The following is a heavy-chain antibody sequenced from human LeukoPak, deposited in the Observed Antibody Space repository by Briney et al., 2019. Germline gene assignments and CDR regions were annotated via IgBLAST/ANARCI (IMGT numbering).Heavy chain of an antibody. CDR1: GFTFSSIA. CDR3: AKNYDSGRGVPYGMDV. D-gene: IGHD3-10*01. Sequence: GESLTLSCAASGFTFSSIAMRWVRQAPGKGLEWVSAIGAGSGAITIYADSVKGRFTISRDNSKNTLYLQMNSLRGEDTAVYYCAKNYDSGRGVPYGMDVWGQGTTVTVSS. J-gene: IGHJ6*02. V-gene: IGHV3-23*01. CDR2: IGAGSGAIT.